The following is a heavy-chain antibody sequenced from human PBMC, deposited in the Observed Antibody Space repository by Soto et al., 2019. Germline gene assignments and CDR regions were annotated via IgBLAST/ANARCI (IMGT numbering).Heavy chain of an antibody. CDR3: VRSREGYNPVAEY. CDR1: GFTFSGYW. D-gene: IGHD5-12*01. J-gene: IGHJ4*02. V-gene: IGHV3-74*01. Sequence: EAQLVESGGGLVQPGGSLRLSCAASGFTFSGYWMHWVRQAPERGLVWVSRINGDGTTTHYADSVKGRFTISRDNAKNTLYLQMNSLRAEDKAVYSCVRSREGYNPVAEYWGQGTLVTVSS. CDR2: INGDGTTT.